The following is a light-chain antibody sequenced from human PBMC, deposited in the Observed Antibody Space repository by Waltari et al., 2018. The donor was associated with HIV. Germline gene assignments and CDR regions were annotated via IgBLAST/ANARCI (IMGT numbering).Light chain of an antibody. J-gene: IGLJ3*02. CDR1: HLGDPY. V-gene: IGLV3-1*01. CDR2: EDN. CDR3: QAWDTSVWV. Sequence: SYELTQSSSLSVSPGQTASITCPGDHLGDPYACWYQQKPGQSPVLVSYEDNKRPSGIPERYSGSSSENTATLTIRGTQAVDAADYYCQAWDTSVWVFGGGTKLTVL.